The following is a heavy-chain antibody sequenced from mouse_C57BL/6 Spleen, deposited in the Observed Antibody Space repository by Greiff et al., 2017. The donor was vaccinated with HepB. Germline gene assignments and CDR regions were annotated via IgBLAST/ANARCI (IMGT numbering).Heavy chain of an antibody. J-gene: IGHJ1*03. D-gene: IGHD1-1*01. V-gene: IGHV14-3*01. Sequence: EVKVVESVAELVRPGASVKLSCTASGFNIKNTYMHWVKQRPEQGLEWIGRIDPANGNTKYAPKFQGKATITADTSSNTAYLQLSSLTSEDTAIYYCAPLITTVVGEGYFDVWGTGTTVTVSS. CDR2: IDPANGNT. CDR3: APLITTVVGEGYFDV. CDR1: GFNIKNTY.